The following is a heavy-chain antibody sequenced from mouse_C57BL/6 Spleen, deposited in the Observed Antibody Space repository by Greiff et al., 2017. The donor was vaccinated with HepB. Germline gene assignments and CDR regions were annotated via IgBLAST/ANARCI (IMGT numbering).Heavy chain of an antibody. CDR1: GFTFSDYG. CDR2: ISSGSSTI. Sequence: EVMLVESGGGLVKPGGSLKLSCAASGFTFSDYGMHWVRQAPEKGLEWVAYISSGSSTIYYADTVKGRFTISRDNAKNTLFLQMTMLRSEDTAMYYCARGQRKNFDYWGQGTTLTVSS. J-gene: IGHJ2*01. V-gene: IGHV5-17*01. CDR3: ARGQRKNFDY. D-gene: IGHD3-3*01.